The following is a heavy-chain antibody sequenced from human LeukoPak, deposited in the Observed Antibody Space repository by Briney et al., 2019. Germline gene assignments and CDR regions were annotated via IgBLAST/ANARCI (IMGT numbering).Heavy chain of an antibody. D-gene: IGHD6-13*01. CDR1: GGTFSSYA. CDR2: IIPILGIA. V-gene: IGHV1-69*04. Sequence: ASVKVSCKASGGTFSSYAISWVRQAPGQGLEWMGRIIPILGIANYAQKFQGRVTITADKSTSTAYVEPSSLRSEDTAVYYCARDQTAAGTIDYWGQGTLVTVSS. J-gene: IGHJ4*02. CDR3: ARDQTAAGTIDY.